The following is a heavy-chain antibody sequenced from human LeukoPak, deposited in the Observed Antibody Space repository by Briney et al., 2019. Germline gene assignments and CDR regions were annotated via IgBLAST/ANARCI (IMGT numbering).Heavy chain of an antibody. V-gene: IGHV3-21*01. J-gene: IGHJ6*03. CDR2: ISSSSSYI. Sequence: GGSLRLSCAASGFTFSSYSMNWVRQAPGKGLEWVSSISSSSSYIYYADSVKGRFTISRDNAKNSLYLQMNSLRAEDTAVYYCARDGSADTIFGVVISQASNYYYYMDVWGKGTTVTVSS. D-gene: IGHD3-3*01. CDR1: GFTFSSYS. CDR3: ARDGSADTIFGVVISQASNYYYYMDV.